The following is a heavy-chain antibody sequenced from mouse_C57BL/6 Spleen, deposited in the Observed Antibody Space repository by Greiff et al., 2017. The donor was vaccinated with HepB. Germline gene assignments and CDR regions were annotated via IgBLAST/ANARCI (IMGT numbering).Heavy chain of an antibody. CDR3: ARLRGNYDYWYFDV. J-gene: IGHJ1*03. CDR2: IHPNSGST. V-gene: IGHV1-64*01. Sequence: QVQLKQPGAELVKPGASVKLSCKASGYTFTSYWMHWVKQRPGQGLEWIGMIHPNSGSTNYNEKFKSKATLTVDKSSSTAYMQLSSLTSEDSAVYYCARLRGNYDYWYFDVWGTGTTVTVSS. D-gene: IGHD2-1*01. CDR1: GYTFTSYW.